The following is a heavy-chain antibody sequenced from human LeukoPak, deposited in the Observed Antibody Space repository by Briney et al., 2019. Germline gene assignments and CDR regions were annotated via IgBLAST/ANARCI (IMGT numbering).Heavy chain of an antibody. V-gene: IGHV1-24*01. CDR1: GYTLTELS. CDR2: FDPEDGET. Sequence: AASVKVSCKVSGYTLTELSMHWVRQAPGKGLEWMGGFDPEDGETIYAQKFQGRVTMTEDTSTDTAYMELSSLRSEDTAVYYCATPYSSSCCAFDIWGQGTMVTVSS. J-gene: IGHJ3*02. CDR3: ATPYSSSCCAFDI. D-gene: IGHD6-13*01.